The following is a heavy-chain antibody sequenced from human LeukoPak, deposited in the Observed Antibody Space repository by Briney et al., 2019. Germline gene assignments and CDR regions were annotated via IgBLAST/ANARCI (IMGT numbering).Heavy chain of an antibody. CDR1: GFTFISLA. Sequence: AGSLRLSCAASGFTFISLAMSWVRQAPGQGLEGVSAINGSGGIILHAVPVKGRFTVSRDNSKNPLYLQMNTLRAEDTAVYYCAKYEEARPMDFQDWGQGTLVTVSS. D-gene: IGHD3-10*01. CDR2: INGSGGII. CDR3: AKYEEARPMDFQD. V-gene: IGHV3-23*01. J-gene: IGHJ1*01.